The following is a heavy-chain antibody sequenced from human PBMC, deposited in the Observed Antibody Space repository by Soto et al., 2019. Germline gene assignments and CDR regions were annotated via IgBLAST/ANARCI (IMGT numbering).Heavy chain of an antibody. CDR2: ISSSGSTI. CDR1: GFTFSSYE. Sequence: GGSLRLSCAASGFTFSSYEMNWVRQAPGKGLEWASYISSSGSTIYYADSVKGRFTISRDNAKNSLYLQMNSLRAEDTAVYYCARDSPFWSGYYDAFDIWGQGTMVTVSS. D-gene: IGHD3-3*01. CDR3: ARDSPFWSGYYDAFDI. J-gene: IGHJ3*02. V-gene: IGHV3-48*03.